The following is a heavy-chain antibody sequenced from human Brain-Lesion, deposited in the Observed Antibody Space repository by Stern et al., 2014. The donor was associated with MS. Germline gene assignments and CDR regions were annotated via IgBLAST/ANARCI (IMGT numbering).Heavy chain of an antibody. D-gene: IGHD3-10*01. CDR3: TILSGPYDH. J-gene: IGHJ4*02. Sequence: EVQLVESGGGLVLPGGSLRLSCAASGFTFSNSWMHWVRQAPGKGLVWVSRINRDGSTTTYADSVKGRFTISRDNAKNTLYLQMSSLRAEDTAVYYCTILSGPYDHWGQGTLVTVSS. V-gene: IGHV3-74*02. CDR2: INRDGSTT. CDR1: GFTFSNSW.